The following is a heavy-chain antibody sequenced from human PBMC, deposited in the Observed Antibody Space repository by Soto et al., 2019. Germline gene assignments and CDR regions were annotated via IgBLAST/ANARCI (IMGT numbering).Heavy chain of an antibody. V-gene: IGHV1-2*04. CDR1: GYTFTGYY. CDR3: AREDYGDYPAFDY. Sequence: ASVKVSCKASGYTFTGYYMHWVRQAPGQGLGWMGWINPNSGGTNYAQKFQGWVTMTRDTSISTAYMELSRLRSDDTAVYYCAREDYGDYPAFDYWGQGTLVTVSS. D-gene: IGHD4-17*01. CDR2: INPNSGGT. J-gene: IGHJ4*02.